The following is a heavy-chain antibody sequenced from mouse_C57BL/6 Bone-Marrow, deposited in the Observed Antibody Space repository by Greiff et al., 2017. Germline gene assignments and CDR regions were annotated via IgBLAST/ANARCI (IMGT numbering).Heavy chain of an antibody. V-gene: IGHV1-69*01. CDR3: ASAGDYSWFAY. CDR2: IDPSDSYT. Sequence: VQLQQPGAELVMPGASVKLSCKASGYTFTSYWMHWVKQRPGQGLEWIGEIDPSDSYTNYNQKFKGKSTLTVDKSSSTAYMQLSSLTSEDSAVYYCASAGDYSWFAYWGQGTLVTVSA. J-gene: IGHJ3*01. CDR1: GYTFTSYW. D-gene: IGHD2-4*01.